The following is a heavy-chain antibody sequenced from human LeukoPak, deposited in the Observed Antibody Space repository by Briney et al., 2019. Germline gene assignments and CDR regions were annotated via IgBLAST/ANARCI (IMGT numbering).Heavy chain of an antibody. CDR1: GFTFSSYA. D-gene: IGHD3-3*01. J-gene: IGHJ3*02. CDR2: ISYDGSNK. V-gene: IGHV3-30-3*01. Sequence: PGRSLRLSCAASGFTFSSYAMHWVRQAPGKGLEWGAVISYDGSNKYYADSVKGRFTISRDNSKNTLYLQMNSLRAEDTAVYYCAKGALFGVVTQPDFDIWGQGTMVTVSS. CDR3: AKGALFGVVTQPDFDI.